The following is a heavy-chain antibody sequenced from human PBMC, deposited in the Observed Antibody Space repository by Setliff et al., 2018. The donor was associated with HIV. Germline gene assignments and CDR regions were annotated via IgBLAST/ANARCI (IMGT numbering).Heavy chain of an antibody. CDR1: GGSISSHY. CDR2: IYYSGST. J-gene: IGHJ4*02. Sequence: SETLSLTCTVSGGSISSHYWSWIRQPPGKGLEWIGYIYYSGSTNYNPSLKSRVTISVHTSKNQFSLKLSSVTAADTAVYYCARVISSWSAYYIDYWGQGTLVTVSS. CDR3: ARVISSWSAYYIDY. D-gene: IGHD3-3*01. V-gene: IGHV4-59*11.